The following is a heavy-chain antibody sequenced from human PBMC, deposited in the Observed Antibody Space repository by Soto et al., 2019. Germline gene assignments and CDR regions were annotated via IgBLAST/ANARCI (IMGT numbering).Heavy chain of an antibody. CDR2: ISHDGSYK. Sequence: GGSLRLSCAASPFSFTTYVSHWVRPSPGKGLEWVAVISHDGSYKYYGDAVKGRFTISRDTSKNAVYLEMNSLRPEETAVYYCAKGRLAIVGGTLPRDAFNIWGQGTMVTVSS. D-gene: IGHD1-26*01. V-gene: IGHV3-30*18. J-gene: IGHJ3*02. CDR3: AKGRLAIVGGTLPRDAFNI. CDR1: PFSFTTYV.